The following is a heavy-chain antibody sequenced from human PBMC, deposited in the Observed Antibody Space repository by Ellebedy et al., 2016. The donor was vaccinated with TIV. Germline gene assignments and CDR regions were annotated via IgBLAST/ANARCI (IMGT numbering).Heavy chain of an antibody. CDR1: GGSIRSSSYY. J-gene: IGHJ4*02. Sequence: MPGGSLRLSCTVSGGSIRSSSYYWGWIRQPPGKGLEWLGSIYYSGSIYYNPSLKSRVTMSVDTSKKQFSLKLSSVTAADTAVYYCARGYCSSTSCWSDFDYWGQGTLATVSS. V-gene: IGHV4-39*01. CDR3: ARGYCSSTSCWSDFDY. CDR2: IYYSGSI. D-gene: IGHD2-2*01.